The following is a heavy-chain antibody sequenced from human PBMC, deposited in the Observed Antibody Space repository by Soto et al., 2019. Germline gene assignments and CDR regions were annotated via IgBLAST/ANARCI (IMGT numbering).Heavy chain of an antibody. CDR3: ARVIGDYGYYYYYGMDV. CDR1: GGSISSYD. J-gene: IGHJ6*02. V-gene: IGHV4-59*01. D-gene: IGHD4-17*01. CDR2: IYYSGST. Sequence: SETLSLTCTVSGGSISSYDWSWIRQPPGKGLEWIGYIYYSGSTNYNPSLKSRVTISVDTSKNQFSLKLSSVTAADTAVYYCARVIGDYGYYYYYGMDVWGQGTTVTVSS.